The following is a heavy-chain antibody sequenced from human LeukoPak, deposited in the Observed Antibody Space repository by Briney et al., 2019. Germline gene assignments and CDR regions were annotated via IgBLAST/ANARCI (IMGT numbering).Heavy chain of an antibody. CDR3: ARAIGLYSSGWHFDY. V-gene: IGHV1-46*01. D-gene: IGHD6-19*01. CDR2: INPSVGST. Sequence: ASVKVSCTASGYTFTSYYMHWVRQAPGQGLEWMGIINPSVGSTSYAQTFQGRVTMTRDTSTSTVYMELSSLRSEDTAVYYCARAIGLYSSGWHFDYWGQGTLVTVSS. J-gene: IGHJ4*02. CDR1: GYTFTSYY.